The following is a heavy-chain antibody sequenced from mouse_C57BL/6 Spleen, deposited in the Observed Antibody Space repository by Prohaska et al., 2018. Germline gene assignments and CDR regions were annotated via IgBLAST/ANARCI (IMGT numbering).Heavy chain of an antibody. Sequence: HWKSLEWIGYINPNNGGTSYNQKFKGKATLTVNKSSSTASIELRSLTTEDSAVYYCARTVRGYGSSYGYFDVWGTGTTVSVSS. CDR2: INPNNGGT. D-gene: IGHD1-1*01. CDR3: ARTVRGYGSSYGYFDV. V-gene: IGHV1-22*01. J-gene: IGHJ1*03.